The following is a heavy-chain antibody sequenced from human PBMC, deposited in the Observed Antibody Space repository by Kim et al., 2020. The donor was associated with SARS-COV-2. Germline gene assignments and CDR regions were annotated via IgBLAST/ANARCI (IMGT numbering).Heavy chain of an antibody. CDR3: ARDSYYYDSSGYYSKNYYYYYGMDV. V-gene: IGHV4-31*03. Sequence: SETLSLTCTVSGGSISSGGYYWSWIRQHPGKGLEWIGYIYYSGSTYYNPSLKSRVTISVDTSKNQFSLKLSSVTAAATAVYYCARDSYYYDSSGYYSKNYYYYYGMDVWGHGTTVTVSS. CDR2: IYYSGST. J-gene: IGHJ6*02. CDR1: GGSISSGGYY. D-gene: IGHD3-22*01.